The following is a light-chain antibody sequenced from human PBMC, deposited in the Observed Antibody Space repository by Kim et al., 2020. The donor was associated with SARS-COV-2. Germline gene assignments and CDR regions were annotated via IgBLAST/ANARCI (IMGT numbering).Light chain of an antibody. CDR2: RDS. V-gene: IGLV3-9*01. J-gene: IGLJ2*01. CDR1: NIGSKN. Sequence: VDRGQTARITCGGNNIGSKNVHWYQQKPGQAPVLGIYRDSNRPSGIPERFSGSNSGNTATLTISRAQAGDEADYYCQVWDSSTVVFGGGTQLTVL. CDR3: QVWDSSTVV.